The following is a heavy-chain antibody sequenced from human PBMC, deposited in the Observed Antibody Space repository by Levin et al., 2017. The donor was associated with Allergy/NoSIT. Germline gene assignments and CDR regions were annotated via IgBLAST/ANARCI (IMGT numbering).Heavy chain of an antibody. CDR3: ARLSDWFDP. CDR1: GGSISSSSYY. D-gene: IGHD3-3*01. V-gene: IGHV4-39*01. J-gene: IGHJ5*02. CDR2: IYYSGST. Sequence: PSETLSLTCTVSGGSISSSSYYWGWIRQPPGKGLEWIGSIYYSGSTYYNPSLKSRVTISVDTSKNQFSLKLSSVTAADTAVYYCARLSDWFDPWGQGTLVTVSS.